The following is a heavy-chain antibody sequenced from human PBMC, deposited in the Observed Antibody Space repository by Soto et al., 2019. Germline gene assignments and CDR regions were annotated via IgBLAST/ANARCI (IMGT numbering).Heavy chain of an antibody. Sequence: QVQLVQSGGEVKKPGASVRVSCKASGYTFNSYGISWVRQAPGQGLEWMGWLNTYNGKTNYAQKFQGRVSMTTDTSTSTGYLELRSLGSDDMAVYYCALDVLYSTSGDRRFDPWGQGTLVTVSS. CDR2: LNTYNGKT. CDR1: GYTFNSYG. CDR3: ALDVLYSTSGDRRFDP. D-gene: IGHD6-6*01. J-gene: IGHJ5*02. V-gene: IGHV1-18*03.